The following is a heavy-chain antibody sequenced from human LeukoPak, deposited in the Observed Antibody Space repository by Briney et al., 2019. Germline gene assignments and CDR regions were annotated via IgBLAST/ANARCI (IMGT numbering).Heavy chain of an antibody. CDR3: ARVYNAERWLAFDY. CDR1: GGSISSYY. J-gene: IGHJ4*02. D-gene: IGHD6-19*01. V-gene: IGHV4-59*01. CDR2: IYYSGST. Sequence: PSETLSLTCTVSGGSISSYYWSWIRQPPGKGLEWIGYIYYSGSTNYNPSLKSRVTISVDTSKNQFSLKLSSVTAADTAVYYCARVYNAERWLAFDYWGQGTLVTVSS.